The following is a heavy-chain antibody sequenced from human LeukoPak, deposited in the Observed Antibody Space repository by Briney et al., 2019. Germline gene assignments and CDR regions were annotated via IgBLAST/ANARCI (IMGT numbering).Heavy chain of an antibody. D-gene: IGHD3-9*01. V-gene: IGHV1-2*02. Sequence: ASVKVSCKASGYTFTGYYMHWVRQAPGQGPEWMGWINPNSGGTNYAQKFQGRVTMTRDTSISTAYMELSRLRSDDTAVYYCARGSYYDILAGYYTDYYYYYMDVWGKGTTVTISS. CDR1: GYTFTGYY. CDR3: ARGSYYDILAGYYTDYYYYYMDV. CDR2: INPNSGGT. J-gene: IGHJ6*03.